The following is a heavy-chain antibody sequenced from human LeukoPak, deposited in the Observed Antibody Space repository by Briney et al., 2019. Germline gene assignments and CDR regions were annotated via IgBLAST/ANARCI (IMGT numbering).Heavy chain of an antibody. J-gene: IGHJ4*02. Sequence: GTSLRLSCAASGFTFTTYGTHWVRQAPGKGLEWVAVIAYDGKTTYYADSVKGRFTISRDNAKNSLYLQMNSLRAEDTAVYYCARDGAAAAGTLLVWGDYWGQGTLVTVSS. D-gene: IGHD6-13*01. V-gene: IGHV3-30*03. CDR1: GFTFTTYG. CDR3: ARDGAAAAGTLLVWGDY. CDR2: IAYDGKTT.